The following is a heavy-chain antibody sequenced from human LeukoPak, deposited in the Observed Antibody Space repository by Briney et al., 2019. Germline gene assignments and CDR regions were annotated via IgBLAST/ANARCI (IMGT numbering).Heavy chain of an antibody. CDR3: ARDYYGSGLKGDAFDI. D-gene: IGHD3-10*01. V-gene: IGHV4-39*07. J-gene: IGHJ3*02. Sequence: SETLSLTCTVSGGSISGSNYYWGWIRQSPGKGLEWVGSIYYTGSTYYNPSLKSRVTISVDTSKNQFSLKLSSVTAADTAVYYCARDYYGSGLKGDAFDIWGQGTMVTVSS. CDR2: IYYTGST. CDR1: GGSISGSNYY.